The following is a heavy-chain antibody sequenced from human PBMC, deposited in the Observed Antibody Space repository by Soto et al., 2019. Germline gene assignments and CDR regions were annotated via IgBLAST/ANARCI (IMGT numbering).Heavy chain of an antibody. V-gene: IGHV3-33*01. D-gene: IGHD2-2*01. CDR2: IWYDGSNK. J-gene: IGHJ4*02. Sequence: GGSLRLSCAASGFTFSSYGMHWVRQAPGKGLEWVAVIWYDGSNKYYADSVKGRFTISRDNSKNTLYLQMNSLRAEDTAIYFCARWIFTSYTNPTPLDFWGPGTLGSRSS. CDR3: ARWIFTSYTNPTPLDF. CDR1: GFTFSSYG.